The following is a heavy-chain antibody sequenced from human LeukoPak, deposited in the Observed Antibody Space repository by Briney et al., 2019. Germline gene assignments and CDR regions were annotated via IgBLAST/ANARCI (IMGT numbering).Heavy chain of an antibody. J-gene: IGHJ4*02. CDR1: GFTFSSYG. Sequence: PGGSLRLSCAASGFTFSSYGMHWVRQAPGKGLEWVAVIWYDGSNKYYAESVKGRFTISRDNPKNTLYLQMNSLRAEDTAVYYCARSTHGDYPVYDYWGQGTLDTVSS. D-gene: IGHD4-17*01. CDR2: IWYDGSNK. V-gene: IGHV3-33*01. CDR3: ARSTHGDYPVYDY.